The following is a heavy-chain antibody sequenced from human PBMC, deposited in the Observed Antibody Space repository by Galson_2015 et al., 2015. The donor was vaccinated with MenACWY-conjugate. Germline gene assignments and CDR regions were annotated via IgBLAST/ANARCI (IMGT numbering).Heavy chain of an antibody. CDR2: ISSSSSYT. Sequence: SLRLSCAASGFTFSDYYMSWIRQAPGKGLEWVSYISSSSSYTDYADSVKGRFTISRDNAKNSLYLQMNSLRAEDTAVYYCARVQGGSRGVNFWGQGTLVTVSS. CDR3: ARVQGGSRGVNF. V-gene: IGHV3-11*05. J-gene: IGHJ4*02. D-gene: IGHD2-8*01. CDR1: GFTFSDYY.